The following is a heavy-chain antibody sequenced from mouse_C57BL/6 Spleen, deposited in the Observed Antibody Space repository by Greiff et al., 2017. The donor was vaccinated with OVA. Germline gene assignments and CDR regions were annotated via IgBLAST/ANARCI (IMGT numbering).Heavy chain of an antibody. D-gene: IGHD1-1*01. V-gene: IGHV1-85*01. CDR1: GYTFTSYD. Sequence: VQLQQSGPELVKPGASVKLSCKASGYTFTSYDINWVKQRPGQGLEWIGWIYPRDGSTKYNEKFKGKATLTVYTSSSTAYMELHSLTSEDSAVYFCARGYYGSLHWYFDVWGTGTTVTVSS. J-gene: IGHJ1*03. CDR2: IYPRDGST. CDR3: ARGYYGSLHWYFDV.